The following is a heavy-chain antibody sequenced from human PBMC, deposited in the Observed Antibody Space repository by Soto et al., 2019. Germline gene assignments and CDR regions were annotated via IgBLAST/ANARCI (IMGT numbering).Heavy chain of an antibody. D-gene: IGHD5-18*01. CDR1: AFTFSSYW. CDR2: VNSDGTTT. CDR3: ARAGYNFGYYFDY. V-gene: IGHV3-74*01. Sequence: GGSLRLSCAASAFTFSSYWMRWVRQAPGKGLVWVSRVNSDGTTTSYADSVKGRFTISRDNAKNTMYLQMNSLRAEDTAVYYCARAGYNFGYYFDYWGRGTLVTVSS. J-gene: IGHJ4*02.